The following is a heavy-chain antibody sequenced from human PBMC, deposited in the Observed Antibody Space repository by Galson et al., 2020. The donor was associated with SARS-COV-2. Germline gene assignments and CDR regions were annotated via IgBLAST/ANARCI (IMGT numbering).Heavy chain of an antibody. J-gene: IGHJ4*02. CDR3: AREHLRQNPDY. Sequence: GGSLRLSCAASGFTFSNYWMHWLRQAPGKGLEWLANINQDGSQKAYVDSVKGRFTISRDNAKNSVFLQMNTLTADDTAVYYCAREHLRQNPDYWGQGTLVTVSS. CDR1: GFTFSNYW. V-gene: IGHV3-7*03. CDR2: INQDGSQK.